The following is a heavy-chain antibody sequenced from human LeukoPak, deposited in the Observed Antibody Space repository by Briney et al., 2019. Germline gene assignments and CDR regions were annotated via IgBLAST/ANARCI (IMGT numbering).Heavy chain of an antibody. CDR3: ARVGSGYTNDAFDI. Sequence: GGSLRLSCAASGFTFSSYGMHWVRQAPGKGLEWVAVISYDGSNKYYADSVKGRFTISRDNSKNTLYLQMNSLRAEDTAVYYCARVGSGYTNDAFDIWGQGTMVTVSS. J-gene: IGHJ3*02. V-gene: IGHV3-30*03. CDR1: GFTFSSYG. D-gene: IGHD5-12*01. CDR2: ISYDGSNK.